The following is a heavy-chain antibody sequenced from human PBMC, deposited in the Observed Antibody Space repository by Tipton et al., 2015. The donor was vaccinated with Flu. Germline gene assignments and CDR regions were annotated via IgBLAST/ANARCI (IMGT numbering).Heavy chain of an antibody. CDR3: ARDPSLGMPDYFDH. Sequence: TLSLTCTVSGGSIGSFYWNWIRQPPGKGLEWIGYMYNNKYTKYNPSLKSRVTISVDTSKKQFSLQLRSVTAADTAVYYCARDPSLGMPDYFDHWGQGTLVTVSS. CDR2: MYNNKYT. CDR1: GGSIGSFY. D-gene: IGHD2-2*01. V-gene: IGHV4-59*12. J-gene: IGHJ4*02.